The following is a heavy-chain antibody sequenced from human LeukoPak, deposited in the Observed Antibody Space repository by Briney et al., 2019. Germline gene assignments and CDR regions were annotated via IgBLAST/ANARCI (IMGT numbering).Heavy chain of an antibody. CDR3: ASDFWSGYYTDYYFAY. V-gene: IGHV1-69*02. J-gene: IGHJ4*02. D-gene: IGHD3-3*01. CDR2: IIPILGIA. CDR1: GGTFSSYT. Sequence: SVKVSCKASGGTFSSYTISWVRQAPGQGLEWMGRIIPILGIANYAQKFQGRVTITADKSTSTAYMELSSLRSEDTAVYYCASDFWSGYYTDYYFAYWGQGTLVTVSS.